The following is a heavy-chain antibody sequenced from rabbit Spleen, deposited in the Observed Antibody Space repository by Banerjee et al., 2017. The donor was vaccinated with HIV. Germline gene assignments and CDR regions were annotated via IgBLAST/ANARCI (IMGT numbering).Heavy chain of an antibody. CDR3: ARDAGSGPYIDGYFDL. CDR1: GFSFSSSYY. D-gene: IGHD8-1*01. V-gene: IGHV1S40*01. Sequence: QSLEESGGDLVKPGASLTLTCTASGFSFSSSYYMCWVRQAPGKGLEWIACIYTGNRKTYYASWAKGRFTISKTSSTTVTLQMTSLTVADTATYFCARDAGSGPYIDGYFDLWGQGTLVTVS. CDR2: IYTGNRKT. J-gene: IGHJ4*01.